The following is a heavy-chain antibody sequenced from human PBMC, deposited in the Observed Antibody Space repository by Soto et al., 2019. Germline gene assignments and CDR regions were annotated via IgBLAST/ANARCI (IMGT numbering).Heavy chain of an antibody. V-gene: IGHV3-30*02. Sequence: GGSLRLSCVASGFIFSNFGMHWVRQAPGKGLEWVAVISSDEKIKQYADSVRGRFTISRDNSKNTLFLHMSNLRAEDTAMYYCTIVRVADSALDHWGQGTLVTVSS. CDR1: GFIFSNFG. CDR3: TIVRVADSALDH. D-gene: IGHD3-10*02. CDR2: ISSDEKIK. J-gene: IGHJ4*02.